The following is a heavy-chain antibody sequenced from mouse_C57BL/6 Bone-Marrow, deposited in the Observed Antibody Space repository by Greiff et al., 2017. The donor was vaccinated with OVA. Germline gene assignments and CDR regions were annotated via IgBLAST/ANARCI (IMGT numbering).Heavy chain of an antibody. CDR3: ARRNPIYYYGSTDY. D-gene: IGHD1-1*01. J-gene: IGHJ2*01. CDR2: IHPNSGST. Sequence: QVQLQQPGAELVKPGASVKLSCKASGYTFTSYWMHWVKQRPGQGLEWIGMIHPNSGSTNYNEKFKSKATLTVDKSSSTAYMQLSSLTSEDSAVYYCARRNPIYYYGSTDYWGQGTTLTGSS. V-gene: IGHV1-64*01. CDR1: GYTFTSYW.